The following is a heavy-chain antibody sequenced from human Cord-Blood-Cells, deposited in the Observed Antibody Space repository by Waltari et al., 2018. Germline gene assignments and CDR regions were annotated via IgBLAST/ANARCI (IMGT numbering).Heavy chain of an antibody. CDR2: TYYRSKWYN. D-gene: IGHD7-27*01. J-gene: IGHJ4*02. CDR1: GDSVPSNSAA. Sequence: QVQLQQSGPGLVKPSQTLSLTCAIPGDSVPSNSAAWNWIRQSPSRGLEWLGRTYYRSKWYNDYAVSVKSRITINPDTSKNQFSLQLNSVTPEDTAVYYCAREDRNPNWGGFDYWGQGTLVTVSS. CDR3: AREDRNPNWGGFDY. V-gene: IGHV6-1*01.